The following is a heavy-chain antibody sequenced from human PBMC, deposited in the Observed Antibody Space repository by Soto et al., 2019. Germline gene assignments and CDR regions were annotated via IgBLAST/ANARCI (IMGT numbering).Heavy chain of an antibody. CDR2: IYYSGST. CDR1: GGSISSYY. J-gene: IGHJ5*02. CDR3: ARQDSPTDWFDP. D-gene: IGHD4-17*01. Sequence: SETLSLTCTVSGGSISSYYWSWIQQPPGKGLEWIGYIYYSGSTNYNPSLKSRVTISVDTSKNQFSLKLSSVTAADTAVYYCARQDSPTDWFDPWGQGTLVTVSS. V-gene: IGHV4-59*01.